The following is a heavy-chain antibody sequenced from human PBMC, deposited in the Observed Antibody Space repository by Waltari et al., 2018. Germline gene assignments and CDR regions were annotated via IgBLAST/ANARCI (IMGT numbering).Heavy chain of an antibody. CDR3: SRQVLGYCTSAACRRLES. CDR2: IYHAGDT. D-gene: IGHD2-2*03. V-gene: IGHV4-38-2*01. CDR1: GYSINSGYY. J-gene: IGHJ4*02. Sequence: QVQLQESGPGLVKPSETLSLTCYVSGYSINSGYYWGWIRQSPGKGLEWIATIYHAGDTFYTPSLKSRVTISMDTSKNQFSLKLNSVTAADTAVYFCSRQVLGYCTSAACRRLESWGQGTLVTVSS.